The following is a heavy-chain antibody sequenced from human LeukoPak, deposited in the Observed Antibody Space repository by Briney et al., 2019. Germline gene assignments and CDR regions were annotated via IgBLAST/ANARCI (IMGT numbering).Heavy chain of an antibody. CDR3: AKSREEIRGLDAFDI. CDR1: GGSISSDDDC. D-gene: IGHD5-24*01. CDR2: IYYSGST. J-gene: IGHJ3*02. Sequence: SETLSLTCSVSGGSISSDDDCWNWIRQHPGKGLEWIGYIYYSGSTYYNPSLKSRVALSVDTSKNQFSLKLSSLTAADTAVHYCAKSREEIRGLDAFDIWGQGTMVTVSS. V-gene: IGHV4-31*03.